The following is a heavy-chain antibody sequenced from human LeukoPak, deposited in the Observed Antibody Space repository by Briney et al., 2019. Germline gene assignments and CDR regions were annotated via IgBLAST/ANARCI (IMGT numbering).Heavy chain of an antibody. Sequence: GGSLRLSCAASGFSFSTYWMHWVGQAPGKGLVWVARINPDGSTSSYADSVKGRLTISRDNAKNTLYLQMSSLKADDTAVYYCASGGLEPVDCWGQGTLVTVSS. CDR1: GFSFSTYW. CDR2: INPDGSTS. J-gene: IGHJ4*02. D-gene: IGHD1-1*01. CDR3: ASGGLEPVDC. V-gene: IGHV3-74*01.